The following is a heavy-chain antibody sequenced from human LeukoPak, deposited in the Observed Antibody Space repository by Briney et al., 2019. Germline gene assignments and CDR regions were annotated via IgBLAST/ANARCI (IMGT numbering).Heavy chain of an antibody. CDR3: AKDHDYVWGSYRYSHFDY. CDR1: GFTFSSYA. Sequence: GGSLRLSCAASGFTFSSYAMSWVRQAPGKGLGWVSAISGSGGSTYYADSVKGRFTISRDNSKNTLYLQMSSLRAEDTAVYYCAKDHDYVWGSYRYSHFDYWGQGTLVTVSS. D-gene: IGHD3-16*02. V-gene: IGHV3-23*01. CDR2: ISGSGGST. J-gene: IGHJ4*02.